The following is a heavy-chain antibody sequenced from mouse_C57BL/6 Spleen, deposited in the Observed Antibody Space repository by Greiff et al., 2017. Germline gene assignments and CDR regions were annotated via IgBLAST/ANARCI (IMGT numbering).Heavy chain of an antibody. CDR2: IDPSDSET. D-gene: IGHD2-1*01. J-gene: IGHJ3*01. CDR1: GYTFTSYW. Sequence: VQLQQPGAELVRPGSSVKLSCKASGYTFTSYWMHWVKQRPIQGLEWIGNIDPSDSETHYNQKFKDKATLTVDKSSSTAYMQLSSLTSEDSAVYYCAREGYYGNPFAYWGQGTLVTVSA. V-gene: IGHV1-52*01. CDR3: AREGYYGNPFAY.